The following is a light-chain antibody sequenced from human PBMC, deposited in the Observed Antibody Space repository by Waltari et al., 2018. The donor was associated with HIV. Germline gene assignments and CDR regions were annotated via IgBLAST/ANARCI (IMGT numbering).Light chain of an antibody. V-gene: IGLV3-25*03. J-gene: IGLJ3*02. CDR1: ALPNNF. Sequence: SYELPQPPSASVSPGQTARITCSGAALPNNFAYWHQQKAGQAPLMVIYKDDKSPSGIPDRFSGSMSGTTVTLIISGVQPEDEADYYCESADDSGDHWVFGGGTKLSVL. CDR2: KDD. CDR3: ESADDSGDHWV.